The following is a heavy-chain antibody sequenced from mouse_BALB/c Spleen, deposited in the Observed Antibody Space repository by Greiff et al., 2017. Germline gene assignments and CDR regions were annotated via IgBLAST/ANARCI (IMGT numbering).Heavy chain of an antibody. Sequence: QVQLKESGPGLVAPSQSLSITCTVSGFSLTGYGVNWVRQPPGKGLEWLGMIWGDGSTDYNSALKSRLSISKDNSKSQVFLKMNSLQTDDTARYYCARIYYGNYLYAMDYWGQGTSVTGSS. D-gene: IGHD2-1*01. CDR1: GFSLTGYG. V-gene: IGHV2-6-7*01. CDR2: IWGDGST. CDR3: ARIYYGNYLYAMDY. J-gene: IGHJ4*01.